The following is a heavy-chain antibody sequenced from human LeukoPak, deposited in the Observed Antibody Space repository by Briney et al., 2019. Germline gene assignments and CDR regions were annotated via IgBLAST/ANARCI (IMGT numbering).Heavy chain of an antibody. CDR1: VYTFTRYG. CDR2: ISAYNGNT. J-gene: IGHJ4*02. Sequence: APVKVSSTASVYTFTRYGISWVRQAPGQGLEWMGWISAYNGNTNYAQKLQGRVTMTTDTSTSTAYMELRSLRSDDTAVYYCARDDPSIAVAGRNWGQGTLVTVSS. CDR3: ARDDPSIAVAGRN. D-gene: IGHD6-19*01. V-gene: IGHV1-18*01.